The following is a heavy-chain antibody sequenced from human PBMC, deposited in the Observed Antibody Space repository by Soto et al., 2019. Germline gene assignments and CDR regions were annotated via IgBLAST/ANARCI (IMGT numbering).Heavy chain of an antibody. CDR3: ARQRPTDGRWEFANYYGMDV. D-gene: IGHD1-26*01. CDR2: IIHSEST. CDR1: GGSFSAYY. Sequence: SETLSLTCAVYGGSFSAYYWRWVRQPPGKGLEWIGEIIHSESTKYNPSLKSRVTISVDTSKNQFSLKLSSVTAADTAVYYCARQRPTDGRWEFANYYGMDVWGQGTPVTVSS. V-gene: IGHV4-34*12. J-gene: IGHJ6*02.